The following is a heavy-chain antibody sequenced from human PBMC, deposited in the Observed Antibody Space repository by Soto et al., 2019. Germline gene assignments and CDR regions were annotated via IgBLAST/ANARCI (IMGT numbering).Heavy chain of an antibody. D-gene: IGHD6-13*01. CDR2: INAGNGNT. V-gene: IGHV1-3*01. Sequence: GASVKVSCKASGYTFTSYAMHWVRQAPGQRLEWMGWINAGNGNTKYSQKFQGRVTITRDTSASTAYMELSSLRSEDTAVYYCARGHLLSKFLLSPWISSSWYGDYYYGMDVWGQGTTVTVSS. CDR1: GYTFTSYA. J-gene: IGHJ6*02. CDR3: ARGHLLSKFLLSPWISSSWYGDYYYGMDV.